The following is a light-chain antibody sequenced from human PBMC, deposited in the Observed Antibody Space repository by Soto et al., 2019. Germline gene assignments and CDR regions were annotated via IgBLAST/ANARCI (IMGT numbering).Light chain of an antibody. CDR2: GNS. CDR3: QSYDSSLNGVI. V-gene: IGLV1-40*01. CDR1: SPNIGAGYD. Sequence: QSVLTQPPSVSGAPGQRVTISCTGSSPNIGAGYDVHWYQQLPGTAPKLLIYGNSNRPSGVPDRFSGSKSGTSASLAITGLQAEDEADYYCQSYDSSLNGVIFGGGTKLTVL. J-gene: IGLJ2*01.